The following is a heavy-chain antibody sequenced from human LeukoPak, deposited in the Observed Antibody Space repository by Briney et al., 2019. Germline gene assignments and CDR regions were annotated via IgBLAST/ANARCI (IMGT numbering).Heavy chain of an antibody. V-gene: IGHV3-66*02. CDR1: GFTVSSNH. CDR3: AREGTVTTTFDY. D-gene: IGHD4-11*01. CDR2: IYSGGRT. Sequence: GGSLRLSCAASGFTVSSNHMSWVRQAPGKGLEWVSVIYSGGRTYYADSVKGRLTVSRDNSRNTVYLQMSSLRAEDTAVYYCAREGTVTTTFDYWGQGTLVTVSS. J-gene: IGHJ4*02.